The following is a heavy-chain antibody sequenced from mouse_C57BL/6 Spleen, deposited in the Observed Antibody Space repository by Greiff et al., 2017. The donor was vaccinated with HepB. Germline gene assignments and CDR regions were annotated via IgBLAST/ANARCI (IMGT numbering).Heavy chain of an antibody. D-gene: IGHD1-1*01. J-gene: IGHJ1*03. CDR2: IYPRSGNT. CDR3: ARDYGSSLYWYFDV. Sequence: QVQLQQSGAELARPGASVKLSCKASGYTFTSYGISWVKQRTGQGLEWIGEIYPRSGNTYYNEKFKGKATLTADKSSSTAYMELRSLTSEDSAVYFCARDYGSSLYWYFDVGGTGTTVTVSS. V-gene: IGHV1-81*01. CDR1: GYTFTSYG.